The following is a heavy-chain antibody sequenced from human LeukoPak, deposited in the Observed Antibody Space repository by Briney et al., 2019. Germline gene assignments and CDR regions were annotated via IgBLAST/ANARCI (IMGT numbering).Heavy chain of an antibody. D-gene: IGHD2-8*01. CDR3: ARSPPTRRASVYYFDY. CDR1: GGSLSSGSYY. V-gene: IGHV4-61*02. J-gene: IGHJ4*02. Sequence: SETLSLTCTVTGGSLSSGSYYWRWLRQPAGTGLEWIGRIYTSGSTNYNPSLKSRVTISVDTSKNQFSLKLSSVTAADTAVYYCARSPPTRRASVYYFDYWGQGTLVTVSS. CDR2: IYTSGST.